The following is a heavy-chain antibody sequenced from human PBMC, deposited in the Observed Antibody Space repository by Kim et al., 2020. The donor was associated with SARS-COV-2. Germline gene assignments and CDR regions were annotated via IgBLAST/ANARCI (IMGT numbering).Heavy chain of an antibody. CDR2: IYYSGST. Sequence: SETLSLTCTVSGGSISSGGYYWSWIRQHPGKGLEWIGYIYYSGSTYYNPSLKSRVTISVDTSKNQFSLKLSSVTAADTAVYYCAREYHPFFFDYWGQGTLVTVSS. CDR1: GGSISSGGYY. CDR3: AREYHPFFFDY. J-gene: IGHJ4*02. D-gene: IGHD2-2*01. V-gene: IGHV4-31*03.